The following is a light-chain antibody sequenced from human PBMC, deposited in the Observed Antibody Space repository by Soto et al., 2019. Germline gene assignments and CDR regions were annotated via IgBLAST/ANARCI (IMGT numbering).Light chain of an antibody. CDR3: QQYYSYPLT. Sequence: AIRMTQSPSSFSASTGDRVTITCRASQGISSYLAWYQQKPGKAPKLLIYAASTLQSGVPSRFSGSGSGTDFTLPISCLQSEDCATYYCQQYYSYPLTFGPGTKVDIK. CDR1: QGISSY. V-gene: IGKV1-8*01. CDR2: AAS. J-gene: IGKJ3*01.